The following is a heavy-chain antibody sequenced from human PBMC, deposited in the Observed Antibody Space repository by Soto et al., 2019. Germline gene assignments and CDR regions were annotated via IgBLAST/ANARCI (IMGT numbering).Heavy chain of an antibody. CDR1: GFTFDDYA. D-gene: IGHD4-17*01. CDR2: IQWNSGHI. V-gene: IGHV3-9*01. J-gene: IGHJ6*02. CDR3: AKGLPVFYYGVDV. Sequence: EVQLVESGADLVQPGRSLRLSCVASGFTFDDYAMHWVRQAPGKGLEWVSGIQWNSGHIAYADSVEGRFTISRDNAQNSLYLQMNSLRPEDTALYCCAKGLPVFYYGVDVWGQGTMVAVAS.